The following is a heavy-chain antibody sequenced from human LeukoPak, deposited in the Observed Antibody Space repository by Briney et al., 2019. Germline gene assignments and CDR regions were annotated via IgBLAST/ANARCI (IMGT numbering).Heavy chain of an antibody. Sequence: ASVRVSCKASGYTFTSYYMHWVRQAPGQGLEWMGIINPSGGSTSYAQKFQGRVTMTRDTSTSTVYMELSSLRSEDTAVYYCARDYLAGAQDYWGQGTLVTVSS. CDR2: INPSGGST. J-gene: IGHJ4*02. D-gene: IGHD6-19*01. CDR3: ARDYLAGAQDY. CDR1: GYTFTSYY. V-gene: IGHV1-46*01.